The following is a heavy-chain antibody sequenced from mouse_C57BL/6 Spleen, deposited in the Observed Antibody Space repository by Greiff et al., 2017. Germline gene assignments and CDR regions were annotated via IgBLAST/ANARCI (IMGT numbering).Heavy chain of an antibody. CDR1: GFNIKDYY. V-gene: IGHV14-2*01. J-gene: IGHJ4*01. D-gene: IGHD2-3*01. Sequence: EVQLQQSGAELVKPGASVKLSCTASGFNIKDYYMHWVKQRTEQGLEWIGRIDPEDGATKYAPKFQGKATITADTSSNTAYRQLSSLTAEAPAVYDCARVYDGYPLYAKDYWGQGTSVTVSS. CDR2: IDPEDGAT. CDR3: ARVYDGYPLYAKDY.